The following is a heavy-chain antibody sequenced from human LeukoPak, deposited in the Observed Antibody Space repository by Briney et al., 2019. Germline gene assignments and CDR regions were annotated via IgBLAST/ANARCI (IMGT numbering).Heavy chain of an antibody. D-gene: IGHD3-10*01. CDR3: ARARRYGSGSYYRYFDH. J-gene: IGHJ4*02. CDR1: GGSISSGGYS. CDR2: IYHSGST. Sequence: SETLSLTCAVSGGSISSGGYSWSWIRQPPGKGLEWIGYIYHSGSTYYNPSLKSRVTISVDRSKNQFPLKLSSVTAADTAVYYCARARRYGSGSYYRYFDHWGQGTLVTVSS. V-gene: IGHV4-30-2*01.